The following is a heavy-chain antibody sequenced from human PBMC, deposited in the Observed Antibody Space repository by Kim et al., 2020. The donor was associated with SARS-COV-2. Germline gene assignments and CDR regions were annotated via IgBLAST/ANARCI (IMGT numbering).Heavy chain of an antibody. V-gene: IGHV4-34*01. J-gene: IGHJ6*02. D-gene: IGHD6-19*01. Sequence: LKSRVTISVDTSKNQFSLKLSSVTAADTAVYYCARGRTRGWYYYYYGMDVWGQGTTVTVSS. CDR3: ARGRTRGWYYYYYGMDV.